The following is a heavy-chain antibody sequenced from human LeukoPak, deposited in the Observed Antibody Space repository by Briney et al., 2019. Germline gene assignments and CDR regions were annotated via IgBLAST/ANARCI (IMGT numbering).Heavy chain of an antibody. J-gene: IGHJ4*02. Sequence: PGGSLRLSCATSGFTFRTTGVHWVRQGPGKCLDCVALMSSDGINTYYADSVKGRFTVSRDSSRDTLYLQMNSVRPDDTAVYYCAKDHSDSGRAFEYWGRGTLVTVSS. CDR3: AKDHSDSGRAFEY. CDR1: GFTFRTTG. CDR2: MSSDGINT. D-gene: IGHD1-26*01. V-gene: IGHV3-30*18.